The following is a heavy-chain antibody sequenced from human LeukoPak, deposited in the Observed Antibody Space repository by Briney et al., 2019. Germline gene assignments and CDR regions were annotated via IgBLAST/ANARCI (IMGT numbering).Heavy chain of an antibody. V-gene: IGHV3-64*01. Sequence: GGSLRLSCAASGFTFSSYAMHWVRQAPGKGLEYVSAISSNGGSTYYANSVKGRFTISRDNSKNTLYLQMGSLRAEDMAVYYCASTLYGNWNYYYYYYMDVWGKGTTVTISS. J-gene: IGHJ6*03. CDR3: ASTLYGNWNYYYYYYMDV. CDR2: ISSNGGST. D-gene: IGHD1-20*01. CDR1: GFTFSSYA.